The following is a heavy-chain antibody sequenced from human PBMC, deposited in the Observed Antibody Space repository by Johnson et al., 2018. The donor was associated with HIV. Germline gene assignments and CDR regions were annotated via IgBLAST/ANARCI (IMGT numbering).Heavy chain of an antibody. CDR1: GFTFSSYG. Sequence: QVQLVESGGGVVQPGRSLRLSCAASGFTFSSYGMHWVRQAPGKGLEWVAVISYDGSNKYYADSVKGRFPISRDNSKNTLYLQMNSLRAEDTAVYYCAKDLPPNSSWYGAPDAFDIWGQGTMVTVSS. V-gene: IGHV3-30*18. D-gene: IGHD6-13*01. CDR3: AKDLPPNSSWYGAPDAFDI. CDR2: ISYDGSNK. J-gene: IGHJ3*02.